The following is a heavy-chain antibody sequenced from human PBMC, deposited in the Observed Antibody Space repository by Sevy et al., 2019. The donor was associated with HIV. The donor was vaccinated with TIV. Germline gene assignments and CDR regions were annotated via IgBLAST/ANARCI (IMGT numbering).Heavy chain of an antibody. D-gene: IGHD3-9*01. Sequence: GGSLRLSCAASGFIFSNYTMSWVRQAPGKGLEWVSVSSGSGGRTHYADSVKGRFTISRENSKNRLYLQMNSLRAEDTDVYYCAKRFPKGTYFDIWGQGTLVTVSS. CDR1: GFIFSNYT. V-gene: IGHV3-23*01. CDR2: SSGSGGRT. J-gene: IGHJ4*02. CDR3: AKRFPKGTYFDI.